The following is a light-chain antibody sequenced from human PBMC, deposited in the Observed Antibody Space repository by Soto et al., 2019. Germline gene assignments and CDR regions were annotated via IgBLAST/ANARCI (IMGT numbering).Light chain of an antibody. CDR2: GTS. Sequence: VVLMQSPGTLSLSPVERATLSCRAIQSVSSSYLVWYQQRPGQPPRLLFYGTSTRAAGISDRFSGSGSGTGFTLTIYRLEPGDSAVYYCQQYGTSALTFGGG. CDR3: QQYGTSALT. V-gene: IGKV3-20*01. CDR1: QSVSSSY. J-gene: IGKJ4*01.